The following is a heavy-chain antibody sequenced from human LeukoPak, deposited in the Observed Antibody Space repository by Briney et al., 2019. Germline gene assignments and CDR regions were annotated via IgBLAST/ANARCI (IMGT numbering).Heavy chain of an antibody. CDR2: FDPEDGET. J-gene: IGHJ4*02. CDR1: GYTLTELS. V-gene: IGHV1-24*01. Sequence: ASVKVSCKVSGYTLTELSMHWVRQAPGKGLEWMGGFDPEDGETIYAQKFQGRVTMTEDTSTDTACMELSSLRSEDTAVYYCATISSSGWYFDYWGQGTLVTVSS. CDR3: ATISSSGWYFDY. D-gene: IGHD6-19*01.